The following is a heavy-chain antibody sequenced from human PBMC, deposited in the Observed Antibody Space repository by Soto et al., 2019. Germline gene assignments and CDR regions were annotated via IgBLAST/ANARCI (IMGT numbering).Heavy chain of an antibody. Sequence: SETLSLTXTVSGGSISSGGYYWSWIRQHPGKGLEWIGYIYYSGSTYHNPSLKSRVTISVDTSKNQFSLKLSSVTAADTAVYYCARGHCSSTSCYTGLMDVWGQGTTVTVSS. CDR2: IYYSGST. CDR3: ARGHCSSTSCYTGLMDV. CDR1: GGSISSGGYY. V-gene: IGHV4-31*02. D-gene: IGHD2-2*02. J-gene: IGHJ6*02.